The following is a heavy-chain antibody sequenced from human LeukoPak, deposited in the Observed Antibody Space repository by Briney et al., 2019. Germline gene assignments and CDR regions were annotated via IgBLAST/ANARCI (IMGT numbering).Heavy chain of an antibody. CDR1: GFTFSSYA. V-gene: IGHV3-23*01. Sequence: GGSLRLSCAASGFTFSSYAMSGVRQAPGKGLVWVSSINGGGGSTYYADSVKGRFTISRDNSNNTLYLQMNSLRAEDTAVYYCAKLGGNVAFWGQGTLVTVSP. CDR2: INGGGGST. J-gene: IGHJ4*02. D-gene: IGHD4-23*01. CDR3: AKLGGNVAF.